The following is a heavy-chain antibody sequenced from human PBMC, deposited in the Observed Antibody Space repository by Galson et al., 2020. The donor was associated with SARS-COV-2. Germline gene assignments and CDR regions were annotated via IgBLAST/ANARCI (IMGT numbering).Heavy chain of an antibody. D-gene: IGHD1-26*01. CDR2: TRNKANSYTT. J-gene: IGHJ6*02. Sequence: GGSLRLSCAASGFTFSDHYMDWVRQAPGKGLEWVGRTRNKANSYTTEYAASVKGRFTISRDDSKNSLYLQMNSLKTEDTAVYYCARESGSYDRYYYGMDVWGQGTTVTVSS. CDR1: GFTFSDHY. CDR3: ARESGSYDRYYYGMDV. V-gene: IGHV3-72*01.